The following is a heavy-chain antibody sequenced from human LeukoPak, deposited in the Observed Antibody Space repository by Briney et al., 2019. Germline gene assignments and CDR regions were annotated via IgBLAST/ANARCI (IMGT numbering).Heavy chain of an antibody. CDR2: IGLSGDT. J-gene: IGHJ6*02. D-gene: IGHD3-10*01. V-gene: IGHV3-13*01. CDR1: GFTFNIYD. CDR3: AREQWGTNLRGSIGFYDMDV. Sequence: GGSLRLSCAASGFTFNIYDMHWVRQPPGKGLEWVSAIGLSGDTYYPDSVKGRFTISREDAKNSVYLQMNSLTAGDTAVYYCAREQWGTNLRGSIGFYDMDVWGQGTTVIVSS.